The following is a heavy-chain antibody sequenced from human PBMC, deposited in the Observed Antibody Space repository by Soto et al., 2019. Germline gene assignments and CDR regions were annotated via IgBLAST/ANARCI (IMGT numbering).Heavy chain of an antibody. Sequence: GGSLRLSCAASGFTFSSYGMHWVRQAPGKGLEWVAVISYDGSNKYYADSVKGRFTISRDNSKNTLYLQMNSLRAEDTAVYYCAKVPSGWANYYYGMDVWGQGTTVTVSS. V-gene: IGHV3-30*18. CDR3: AKVPSGWANYYYGMDV. D-gene: IGHD6-19*01. CDR1: GFTFSSYG. J-gene: IGHJ6*02. CDR2: ISYDGSNK.